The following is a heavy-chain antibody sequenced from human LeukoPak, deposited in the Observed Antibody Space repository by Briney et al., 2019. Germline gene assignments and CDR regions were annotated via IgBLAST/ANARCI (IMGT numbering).Heavy chain of an antibody. J-gene: IGHJ4*02. Sequence: GGSLRLSCAASGSTFSNAWMSWVRQAPGKGLEWVGRIKSKTDGGTTDYAAPVKGKFTISRDDSKNTLYLQMNSLKTEDTAVYYCTTEAYYYGSGFDYWGQGTLVTVSS. CDR3: TTEAYYYGSGFDY. D-gene: IGHD3-10*01. CDR1: GSTFSNAW. V-gene: IGHV3-15*01. CDR2: IKSKTDGGTT.